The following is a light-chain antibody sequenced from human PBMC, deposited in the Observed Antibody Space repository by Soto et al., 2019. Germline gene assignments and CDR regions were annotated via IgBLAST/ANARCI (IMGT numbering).Light chain of an antibody. J-gene: IGLJ1*01. V-gene: IGLV2-14*01. CDR3: GSYTGSITYV. CDR1: TSDVGGYNY. Sequence: QSVLAQPASVSGSLGQSITISCTGTTSDVGGYNYVSWYQQHPGKAPILMIYEVTNRPSGVSNRFSGSKSGNTASLTISGLQVEDEAEYFCGSYTGSITYVFGTGTKGTLL. CDR2: EVT.